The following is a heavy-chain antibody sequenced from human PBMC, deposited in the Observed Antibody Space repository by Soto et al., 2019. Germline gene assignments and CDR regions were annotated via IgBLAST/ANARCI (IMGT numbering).Heavy chain of an antibody. CDR3: ARHLRAAANDY. V-gene: IGHV5-51*01. D-gene: IGHD6-13*01. CDR2: IYPGDSDT. Sequence: PGESMKISCKGSGYSFTSYLSGWVRQMPGKGLEWVGIIYPGDSDTRYSPSFQGQVTISADKSISTAYLQWSSLKASDTAMYYCARHLRAAANDYWGQGTLVTVSS. CDR1: GYSFTSYL. J-gene: IGHJ4*02.